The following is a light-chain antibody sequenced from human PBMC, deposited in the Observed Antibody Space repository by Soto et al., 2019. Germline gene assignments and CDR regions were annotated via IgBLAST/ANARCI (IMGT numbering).Light chain of an antibody. Sequence: SVLTQPASVSGSPGQSITISCTGTSSHVVAYNYVSWYQQHPGKAPKPLIYAATNPPSGVTNRVSGPKTGQTISLHISGLQAEDEADYSRSSYTSRSTLGFGTGTKSPS. CDR3: SSYTSRSTLG. CDR1: SSHVVAYNY. CDR2: AAT. J-gene: IGLJ1*01. V-gene: IGLV2-14*01.